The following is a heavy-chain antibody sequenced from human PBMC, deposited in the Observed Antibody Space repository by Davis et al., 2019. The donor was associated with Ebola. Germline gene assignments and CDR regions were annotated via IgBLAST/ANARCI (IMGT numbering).Heavy chain of an antibody. Sequence: SVKVSCKASGGTFSSYAISWVRQAPGQGLEWMGRIIPILGIANYAQKFQGRVTITADKSTSTAYMELSSLRSEDTAVYYCATGRNRENYYYGMDVWGQGTTVTVSS. V-gene: IGHV1-69*04. J-gene: IGHJ6*02. CDR1: GGTFSSYA. CDR2: IIPILGIA. CDR3: ATGRNRENYYYGMDV. D-gene: IGHD3-16*02.